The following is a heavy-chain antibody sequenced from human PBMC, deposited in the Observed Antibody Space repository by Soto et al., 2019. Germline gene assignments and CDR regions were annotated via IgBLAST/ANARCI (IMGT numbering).Heavy chain of an antibody. CDR3: AKEVGPTNIAVAGYYSYGMDA. Sequence: GGSLRLSCAASGFTFSSYGMHWVRQAPGKGLEWVALISFDGSNKSYADSVKGRFTISRDNSKTTLYLQMNSLRLEDTAVYYCAKEVGPTNIAVAGYYSYGMDAWGPGTTVTV. D-gene: IGHD6-19*01. V-gene: IGHV3-30*18. CDR2: ISFDGSNK. J-gene: IGHJ6*02. CDR1: GFTFSSYG.